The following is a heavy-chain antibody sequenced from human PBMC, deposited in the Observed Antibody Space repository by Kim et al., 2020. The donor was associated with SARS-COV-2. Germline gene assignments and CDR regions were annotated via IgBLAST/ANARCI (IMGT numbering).Heavy chain of an antibody. J-gene: IGHJ4*02. V-gene: IGHV4-34*01. Sequence: SETLSLTCAVYGGSLSGYYWSWIRQPPGKGLEWIGEINHSGSTNYNPSLKSRVTISVDTSKNQFSLKLSSVTAADTGVYYCARAQYSSSWYGDKYYLDYWGQGTLVTVSS. D-gene: IGHD6-13*01. CDR1: GGSLSGYY. CDR3: ARAQYSSSWYGDKYYLDY. CDR2: INHSGST.